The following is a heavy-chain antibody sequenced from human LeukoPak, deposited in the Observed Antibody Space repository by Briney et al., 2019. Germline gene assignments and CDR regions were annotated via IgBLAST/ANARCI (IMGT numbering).Heavy chain of an antibody. CDR2: IDPSGGST. D-gene: IGHD3-22*01. V-gene: IGHV1-46*01. CDR3: ARDVDGYYDSSGSLGY. J-gene: IGHJ4*02. CDR1: GYTFTSYY. Sequence: ASVKVSCKASGYTFTSYYMHWVRQAPGQGLEWMGIIDPSGGSTSYAQKFQGRVTMTRDMSTSTVYMELSSLRSEDTAVYYCARDVDGYYDSSGSLGYWGQGTLVTVSS.